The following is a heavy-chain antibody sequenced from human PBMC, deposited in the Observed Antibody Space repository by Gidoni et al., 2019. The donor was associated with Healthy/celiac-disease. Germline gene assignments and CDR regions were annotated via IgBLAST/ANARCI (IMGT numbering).Heavy chain of an antibody. CDR1: GGTFSSYA. Sequence: QVQLVQSGAEVKKPGSSVKVSCKASGGTFSSYAISWVRQAPGQGLEWMGGIIRIFGTANYAQKFQGRVTITADKSTSTAYMELSSLRSEDTAVYYCARAVVVPAAISYYYGMDVWGQGTTVTVSS. J-gene: IGHJ6*02. V-gene: IGHV1-69*06. CDR3: ARAVVVPAAISYYYGMDV. D-gene: IGHD2-2*02. CDR2: IIRIFGTA.